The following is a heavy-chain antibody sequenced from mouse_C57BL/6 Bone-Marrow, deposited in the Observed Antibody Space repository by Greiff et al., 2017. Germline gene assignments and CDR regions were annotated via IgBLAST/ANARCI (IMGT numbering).Heavy chain of an antibody. Sequence: QVQLQQSGAELVRPGTSVKMSCKASGYTFTNYWIGWAKQRPGHGLEWIGDIYPGGGYTNYNEKFKGKATLTADKASSTAYMQFSSLTSEDSAIYYCARWPSYGNWYFDVWGTGTTVTVSS. CDR1: GYTFTNYW. J-gene: IGHJ1*03. D-gene: IGHD1-1*01. V-gene: IGHV1-63*01. CDR2: IYPGGGYT. CDR3: ARWPSYGNWYFDV.